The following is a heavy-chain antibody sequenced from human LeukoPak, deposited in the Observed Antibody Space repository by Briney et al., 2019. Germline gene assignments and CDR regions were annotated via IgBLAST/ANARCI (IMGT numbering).Heavy chain of an antibody. CDR2: IRYDGSEE. D-gene: IGHD5-18*01. CDR3: AKGYTYTFDYFDS. Sequence: GGALRLSRAASGITFRSYCMHWGRQAPGKGGERVAFIRYDGSEEYYADSVKGRFTISRDNSKKTLYLQMNSLRAEDTAVYYCAKGYTYTFDYFDSWGQGTLVTVSS. V-gene: IGHV3-30*02. CDR1: GITFRSYC. J-gene: IGHJ4*02.